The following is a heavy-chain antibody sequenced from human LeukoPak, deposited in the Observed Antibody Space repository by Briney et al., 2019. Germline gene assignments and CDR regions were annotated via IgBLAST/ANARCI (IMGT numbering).Heavy chain of an antibody. CDR3: ASRITMVRGGVDY. D-gene: IGHD3-10*01. Sequence: TGGSLRLSCAASGFTFSDYYMSWIRQAPGKGLEWVSYISSSGSTIYYADSVKGRFTISRDNAKNSLYLQMNSLRAEDTAVYYCASRITMVRGGVDYWGQGTLVTVSS. CDR2: ISSSGSTI. CDR1: GFTFSDYY. V-gene: IGHV3-11*04. J-gene: IGHJ4*02.